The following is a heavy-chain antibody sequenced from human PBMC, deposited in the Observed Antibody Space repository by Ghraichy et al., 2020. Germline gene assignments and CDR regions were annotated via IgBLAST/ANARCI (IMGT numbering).Heavy chain of an antibody. V-gene: IGHV3-30*18. J-gene: IGHJ4*02. CDR2: ISYDGSNK. Sequence: LSLTCAASGFTFSKNGIHWVHQAQSKGLEWVAVISYDGSNKYYADSVKGRFTISRDNSKNTLYLQMNSLRAEDTAVYYCAKGGWEVVTATPVDYWGQGTLVTVSS. CDR3: AKGGWEVVTATPVDY. CDR1: GFTFSKNG. D-gene: IGHD2-21*02.